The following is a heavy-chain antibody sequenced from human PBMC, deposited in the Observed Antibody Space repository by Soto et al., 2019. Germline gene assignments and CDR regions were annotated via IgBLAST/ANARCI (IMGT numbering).Heavy chain of an antibody. J-gene: IGHJ4*02. D-gene: IGHD1-26*01. CDR2: ISSSSSTI. CDR3: ARGIGDKGVKTVREIRN. CDR1: GFTFSSYS. Sequence: EVQLVESGGGLVQPGGSLRLSCAASGFTFSSYSMNWVRQAPGKGLEWISYISSSSSTIYYADSVKGRFTISRDNAKNSLYLQMNSLRDEDTAVYYCARGIGDKGVKTVREIRNWGQGTLVTVSS. V-gene: IGHV3-48*02.